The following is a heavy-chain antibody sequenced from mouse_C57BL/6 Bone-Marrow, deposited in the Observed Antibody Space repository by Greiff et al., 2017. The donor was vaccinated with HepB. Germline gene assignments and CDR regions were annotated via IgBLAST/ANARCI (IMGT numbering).Heavy chain of an antibody. J-gene: IGHJ4*01. CDR3: ARHLVTTGAMDY. D-gene: IGHD2-2*01. CDR2: ISNLAYSI. Sequence: EVKVVESGGGLVQPGGSLKLSCAASGFTFSDYGMAWVRQAPRKGPEWVAFISNLAYSIYYADTVTGRFTISRENAKNTLYLEMSSLRSEDTAMYYCARHLVTTGAMDYWGQGTSVTVSS. CDR1: GFTFSDYG. V-gene: IGHV5-15*01.